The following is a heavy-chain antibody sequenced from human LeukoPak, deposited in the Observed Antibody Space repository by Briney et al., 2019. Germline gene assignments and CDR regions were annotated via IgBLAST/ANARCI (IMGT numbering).Heavy chain of an antibody. CDR1: RFTFSSSA. V-gene: IGHV3-23*01. D-gene: IGHD6-13*01. Sequence: PGGSLRLSCAASRFTFSSSAMTWVRQAPGKGLEWVSAISTSGGDTIYTDSVKGRFTISRDNSKNTLYLQMNSLRAEDTAVYYCAKLSSSWYNDYWGQGTLVTVSS. CDR3: AKLSSSWYNDY. J-gene: IGHJ4*02. CDR2: ISTSGGDT.